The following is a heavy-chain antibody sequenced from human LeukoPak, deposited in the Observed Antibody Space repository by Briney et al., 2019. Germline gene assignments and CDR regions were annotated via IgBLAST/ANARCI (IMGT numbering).Heavy chain of an antibody. V-gene: IGHV1-69*13. J-gene: IGHJ6*02. CDR1: GYTLTELS. CDR3: ATDTSPHNYGYGMDV. CDR2: ITPIFGTA. D-gene: IGHD2/OR15-2a*01. Sequence: SVKVSCKVSGYTLTELSMHWVRQAPGQGFEWMGGITPIFGTANFAQKFQGRVSITADESTSTAFMELSSLRSEDTAVYYCATDTSPHNYGYGMDVWGQGTTVTVSS.